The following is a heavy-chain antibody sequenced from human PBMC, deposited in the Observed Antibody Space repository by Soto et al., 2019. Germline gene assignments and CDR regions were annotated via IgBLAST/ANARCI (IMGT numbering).Heavy chain of an antibody. Sequence: QITLKESGPPLVKPTQTLTLTCTFSGFSLSTRGVGVGWIRQPPGKALEWLALIYWDDDKRYSPSLKSSLTITKHTSKNQVVLTLTNVAPVDTATYYCARDSTDWYGFDYWGQGTLVTVSS. V-gene: IGHV2-5*02. CDR2: IYWDDDK. CDR1: GFSLSTRGVG. D-gene: IGHD6-19*01. J-gene: IGHJ4*02. CDR3: ARDSTDWYGFDY.